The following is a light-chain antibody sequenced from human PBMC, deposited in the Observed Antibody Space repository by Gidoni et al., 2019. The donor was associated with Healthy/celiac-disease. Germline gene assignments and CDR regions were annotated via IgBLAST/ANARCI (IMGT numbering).Light chain of an antibody. CDR2: DAS. Sequence: EIVLTQSQATLSSSPGERATLSCRASQSVSSYLAWYQQKPGQAPTLLIYDASNRATGIPARFSGSGSGTDFTRTISSLEPDDFAVDYCQQRSNWPPYTFGQGTKLEIK. CDR3: QQRSNWPPYT. J-gene: IGKJ2*01. CDR1: QSVSSY. V-gene: IGKV3-11*01.